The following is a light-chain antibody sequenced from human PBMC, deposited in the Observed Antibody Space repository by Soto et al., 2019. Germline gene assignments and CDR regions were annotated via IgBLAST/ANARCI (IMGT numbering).Light chain of an antibody. V-gene: IGKV1-17*01. CDR1: QGIRKD. CDR2: GAS. Sequence: DIQMTQSPSSLSASVGDRVTITCRASQGIRKDLCWYQQRPGKAPKRLIFGASSLQSGVPSRFSGSASGTEFTLTISSLQPEDFATYFCLQHNSYPLTFGGGNKVELK. CDR3: LQHNSYPLT. J-gene: IGKJ4*01.